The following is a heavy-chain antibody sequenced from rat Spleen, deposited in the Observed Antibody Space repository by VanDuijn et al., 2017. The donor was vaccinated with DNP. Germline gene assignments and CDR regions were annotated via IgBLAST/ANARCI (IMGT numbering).Heavy chain of an antibody. CDR3: ARHGGGPDY. V-gene: IGHV3-1*01. CDR1: GYSITSNY. CDR2: INYSGST. D-gene: IGHD4-1*01. Sequence: EVRLQESGPGLVQPSQSLSLTCSVTGYSITSNYWAWIRKFPGNKMEWIGYINYSGSTGYNPSLKSRISITRDTSKNQFFLQLNSVTTEDTATYYCARHGGGPDYWGQGVMVTVSS. J-gene: IGHJ2*01.